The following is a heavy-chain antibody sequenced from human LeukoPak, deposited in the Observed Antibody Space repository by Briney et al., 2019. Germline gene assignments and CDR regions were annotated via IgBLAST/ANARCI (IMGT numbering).Heavy chain of an antibody. CDR2: FPVISNYI. J-gene: IGHJ4*02. Sequence: GGSLRLSCAASGFTFSSYSMNWVRRPPGRGWEWASSFPVISNYIYYANSVKRRFTISRDNAKNSLYLQMNSLRAEDTAVYYCARDIPDGKAFDYWGQGTLVTVSS. CDR1: GFTFSSYS. CDR3: ARDIPDGKAFDY. V-gene: IGHV3-21*01. D-gene: IGHD2-21*01.